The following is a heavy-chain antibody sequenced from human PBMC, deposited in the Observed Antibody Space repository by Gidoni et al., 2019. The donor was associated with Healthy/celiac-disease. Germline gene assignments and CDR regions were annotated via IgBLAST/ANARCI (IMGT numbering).Heavy chain of an antibody. CDR1: GYTFTGYY. Sequence: QVPLVQSGAEVKKPGASVTVSCKPSGYTFTGYYMRWVRQSPGQGLEWMGWINPNSSGTNYAQKFQGRVTMTRDTSISTAYMELSRLRSDDTAVYYCARGVRYFDWLSHYYYYGMDVWGQGTTVTVSS. CDR3: ARGVRYFDWLSHYYYYGMDV. V-gene: IGHV1-2*02. CDR2: INPNSSGT. D-gene: IGHD3-9*01. J-gene: IGHJ6*02.